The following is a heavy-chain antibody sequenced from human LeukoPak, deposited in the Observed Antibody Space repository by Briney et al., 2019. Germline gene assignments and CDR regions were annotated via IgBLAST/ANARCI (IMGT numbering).Heavy chain of an antibody. V-gene: IGHV3-30*18. Sequence: GGSLRLSCAASGFTFSSYGMHWVRQAPGKGLEWVAVISYDGSNKYYADSVKGRFTISRDNSKNTLYLQMNSLRAEDTAVYYCAKVPGLVVAATGWFDPWGQGTLVTVSS. CDR1: GFTFSSYG. CDR3: AKVPGLVVAATGWFDP. CDR2: ISYDGSNK. J-gene: IGHJ5*02. D-gene: IGHD2-15*01.